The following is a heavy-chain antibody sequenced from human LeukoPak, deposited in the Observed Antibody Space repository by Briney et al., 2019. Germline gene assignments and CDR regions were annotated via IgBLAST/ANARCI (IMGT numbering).Heavy chain of an antibody. CDR3: ARAEGSGSSFDY. CDR2: INSDGRCT. J-gene: IGHJ4*02. Sequence: QPGGSLRLSCAASGFTFRRDWMHWVRQAPGKGLVWVSRINSDGRCTSYADSVKGRFTISRDNAKNSLYLQMNSLRVEDTAVYYCARAEGSGSSFDYWGQGTLVTVSS. V-gene: IGHV3-74*01. CDR1: GFTFRRDW. D-gene: IGHD3-10*01.